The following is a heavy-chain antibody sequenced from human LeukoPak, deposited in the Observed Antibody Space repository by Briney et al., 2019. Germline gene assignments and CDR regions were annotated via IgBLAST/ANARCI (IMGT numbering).Heavy chain of an antibody. CDR1: GFSFSSYG. D-gene: IGHD2-2*01. CDR3: ARVYHNRVVPAARMNYYYYGMDV. J-gene: IGHJ6*02. V-gene: IGHV3-23*01. CDR2: INNRADET. Sequence: GGSLRLSCAASGFSFSSYGMSWFRQAPGKGLEWVSTINNRADETHYADFVRGRFFISRDNSNSRLTLHMYNLRVEDTAVYYCARVYHNRVVPAARMNYYYYGMDVWGQGTTVTVSS.